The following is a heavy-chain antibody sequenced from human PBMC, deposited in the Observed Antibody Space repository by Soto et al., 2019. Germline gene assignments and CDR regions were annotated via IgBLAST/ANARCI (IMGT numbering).Heavy chain of an antibody. Sequence: EVQLVESGGGLVQPGGSLRLSCAASGFTFSSYSMNWVRQAPGKGLEWVSYISSSSSTIYYADSVKGRFTISRDNAKKSLYMQMNSLRDEDTAVYYCARDLSEKYQLPPNWFDPWGQGTLVTVSS. CDR3: ARDLSEKYQLPPNWFDP. CDR2: ISSSSSTI. D-gene: IGHD2-2*01. V-gene: IGHV3-48*02. CDR1: GFTFSSYS. J-gene: IGHJ5*02.